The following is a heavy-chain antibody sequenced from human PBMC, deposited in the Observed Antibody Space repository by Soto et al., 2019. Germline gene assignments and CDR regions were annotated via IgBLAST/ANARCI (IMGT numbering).Heavy chain of an antibody. CDR1: GAAMSSYY. Sequence: QLQESGPGLVKPSETLSLTCTVSGAAMSSYYLSWVRQSPGKGLEWIGYIYNTGTTDYNPSLKGRVTIPVERSKFQFSRKLTAVTAADTAVYYCATDSTGYYSDAFDVWGQGARVIVSS. J-gene: IGHJ3*01. V-gene: IGHV4-59*03. D-gene: IGHD3-22*01. CDR3: ATDSTGYYSDAFDV. CDR2: IYNTGTT.